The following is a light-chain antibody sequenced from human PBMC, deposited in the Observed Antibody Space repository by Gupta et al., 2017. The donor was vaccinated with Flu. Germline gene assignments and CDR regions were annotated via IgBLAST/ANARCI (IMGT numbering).Light chain of an antibody. V-gene: IGKV1-33*01. CDR2: DAS. Sequence: PSSLSASVGDRVTITGQASQDISNYLNWYQQKPGKAPKLLIYDASNLETGVPSRFSGSGSGTDFTFTISSLQPEDIATYYCQQDDNLPYTFGQGTKLEIK. J-gene: IGKJ2*01. CDR3: QQDDNLPYT. CDR1: QDISNY.